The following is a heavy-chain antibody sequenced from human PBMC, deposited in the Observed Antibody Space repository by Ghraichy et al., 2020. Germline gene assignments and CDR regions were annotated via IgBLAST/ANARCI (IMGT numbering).Heavy chain of an antibody. CDR2: IYSGGST. CDR1: GFTVSSKY. CDR3: AESSGWSLYFQH. V-gene: IGHV3-53*01. J-gene: IGHJ1*01. D-gene: IGHD6-19*01. Sequence: GESLNISCAASGFTVSSKYMSWVRQAPGKGLEWVSVIYSGGSTYYADSVKGRFTISRDNSKNTLYLQMNSLRAEDTAVYYCAESSGWSLYFQHWGQGTLVTVSS.